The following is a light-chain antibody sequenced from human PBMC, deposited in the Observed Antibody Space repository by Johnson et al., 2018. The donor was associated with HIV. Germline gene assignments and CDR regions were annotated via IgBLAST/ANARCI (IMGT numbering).Light chain of an antibody. V-gene: IGLV1-51*02. Sequence: QSVLSQPPSVSAAPGQKVSISCSGSSSNIGNNYVSWYQQLPGTAPKLLIYENNKRPSGIPDRFSGSKSDTSATLGITVLPTGDEAEYYCGAWDTSLSVYVFGTGTKVTVL. J-gene: IGLJ1*01. CDR3: GAWDTSLSVYV. CDR2: ENN. CDR1: SSNIGNNY.